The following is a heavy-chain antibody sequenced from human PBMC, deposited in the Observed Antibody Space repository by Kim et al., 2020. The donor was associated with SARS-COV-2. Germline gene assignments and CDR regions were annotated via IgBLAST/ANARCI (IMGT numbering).Heavy chain of an antibody. D-gene: IGHD6-13*01. J-gene: IGHJ4*02. V-gene: IGHV3-9*01. Sequence: GGSLRLSCAASGFTFDDYAMHWVRQAPGKGLEWVSGISWNSGVIGYADSVKGRFTVSRDDAKNSLYLQMNSLRAGDTAVYYCAKDGGGSWTRRIDYWGQGTLVTVSS. CDR2: ISWNSGVI. CDR3: AKDGGGSWTRRIDY. CDR1: GFTFDDYA.